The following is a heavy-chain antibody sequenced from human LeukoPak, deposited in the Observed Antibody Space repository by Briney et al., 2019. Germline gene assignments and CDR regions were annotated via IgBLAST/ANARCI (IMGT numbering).Heavy chain of an antibody. CDR1: GFTFSSYD. CDR2: IGTAGDT. Sequence: GGSLRLSCAASGFTFSSYDMHWVRQATGKGLEWVSAIGTAGDTYYPGSVKGRFTISRDNAKNTLYLQMNSLRAEDTAVYYCARDPHYYDSSGYYSRASDYWGQGTLVTVSS. J-gene: IGHJ4*02. D-gene: IGHD3-22*01. CDR3: ARDPHYYDSSGYYSRASDY. V-gene: IGHV3-13*01.